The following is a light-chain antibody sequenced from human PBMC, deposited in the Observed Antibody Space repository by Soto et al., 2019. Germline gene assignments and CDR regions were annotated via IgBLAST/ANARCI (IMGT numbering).Light chain of an antibody. Sequence: SYELTQPPSVSVSPGQTASLTCSGDKLGDKYASWYQQKPGQFPVLVICQDSKRPSGIPERFSGSNSGNTATLTISGTQAMDEADYDCQAWDSSTSNYVFGTGTKLTVL. CDR3: QAWDSSTSNYV. CDR2: QDS. J-gene: IGLJ1*01. CDR1: KLGDKY. V-gene: IGLV3-1*01.